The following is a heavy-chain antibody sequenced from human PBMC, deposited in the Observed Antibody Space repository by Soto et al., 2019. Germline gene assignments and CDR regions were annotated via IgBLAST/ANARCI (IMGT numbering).Heavy chain of an antibody. CDR2: INPDSGGT. V-gene: IGHV1-2*02. D-gene: IGHD3-22*01. CDR1: GYTFTGYY. Sequence: QVQLVQSGAEVKKPGASVKVSCKASGYTFTGYYMHWVRQAPGQGLEWMGWINPDSGGTNYAQKFQGRVTMTRDTSLSTAYMELSRLTSDDTAVYYCARAYYDSSGYYYGGFDYWGQGTLVTVSS. J-gene: IGHJ4*02. CDR3: ARAYYDSSGYYYGGFDY.